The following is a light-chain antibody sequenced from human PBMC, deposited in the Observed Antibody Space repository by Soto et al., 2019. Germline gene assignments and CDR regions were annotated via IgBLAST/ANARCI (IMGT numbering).Light chain of an antibody. CDR1: QGISNW. J-gene: IGKJ4*01. Sequence: DIQMTQSPSSVSASVGDRVTITCRASQGISNWLAWYQQQPEKAPKLLIYGASSLQSGVPSRFSGGGSGTHFTLIISSLQPEDFATYYCQQTNTFLPLTFGGGTKVEI. CDR2: GAS. V-gene: IGKV1-12*01. CDR3: QQTNTFLPLT.